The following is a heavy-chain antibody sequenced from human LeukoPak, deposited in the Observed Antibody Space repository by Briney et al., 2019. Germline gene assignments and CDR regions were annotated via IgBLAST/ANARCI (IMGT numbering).Heavy chain of an antibody. Sequence: ASVKVSCKASGGTFSSYAISWVRQAPGQGLEWMGGIIPIFGTANYAQKFQGRVTITADESTSTAYMELSSLRSEDTAVYYCARDSYYGSGSYNWFDPWGQGTLVTVSS. CDR1: GGTFSSYA. CDR3: ARDSYYGSGSYNWFDP. D-gene: IGHD3-10*01. V-gene: IGHV1-69*01. CDR2: IIPIFGTA. J-gene: IGHJ5*02.